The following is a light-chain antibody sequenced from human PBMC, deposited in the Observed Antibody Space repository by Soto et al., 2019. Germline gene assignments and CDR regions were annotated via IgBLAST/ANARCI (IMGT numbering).Light chain of an antibody. Sequence: DIVMTQSPDSLAVSLGERATINCKSSQSVLYSSNNKNYLAWYQQKPGQPPKLHIYWASTRESGVPDRFSGSGSGTDFTLTISSLQAEDVAVYYGQQYYSTPYTFGQGTKLEIK. V-gene: IGKV4-1*01. CDR1: QSVLYSSNNKNY. J-gene: IGKJ2*01. CDR2: WAS. CDR3: QQYYSTPYT.